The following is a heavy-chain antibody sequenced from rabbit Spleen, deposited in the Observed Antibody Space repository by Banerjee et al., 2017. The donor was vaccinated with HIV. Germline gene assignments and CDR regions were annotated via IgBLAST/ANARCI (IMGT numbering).Heavy chain of an antibody. CDR3: ARDTSSSFSSYGMDL. J-gene: IGHJ6*01. CDR1: GLDFSSSYW. CDR2: IDVSGGTTT. D-gene: IGHD1-1*01. Sequence: QSLEEYGGDLVKPGASLTLTCKASGLDFSSSYWICWVRQAPGKGLEWIACIDVSGGTTTHYASWAKGRFTVSKTSSTTATLQMTSLTVADTATYFCARDTSSSFSSYGMDLWGPGTLVTVS. V-gene: IGHV1S40*01.